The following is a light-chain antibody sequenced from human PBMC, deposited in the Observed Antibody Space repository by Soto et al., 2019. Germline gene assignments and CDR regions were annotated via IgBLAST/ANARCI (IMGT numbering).Light chain of an antibody. V-gene: IGKV3-20*01. CDR1: QSVSNCY. CDR3: QQYSTLPHT. Sequence: ESVLTQSPGTLSLSPGERATLSCRASQSVSNCYFAWYQQKPGQAPRLLIYGISSRATGIPDRFSGSGSGTDFTLTISRLEPEDFVVYYCQQYSTLPHTFGQGTKLEVK. CDR2: GIS. J-gene: IGKJ2*01.